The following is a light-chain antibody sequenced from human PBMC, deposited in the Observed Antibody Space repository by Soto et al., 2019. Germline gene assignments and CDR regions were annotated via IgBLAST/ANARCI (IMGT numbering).Light chain of an antibody. CDR3: QQYGSSPPYT. CDR1: QSVSNNY. Sequence: EVVLTQSPGTLSLSPGERATLSCRASQSVSNNYFAWYQQKHGQAPRIRIFGSSDSATGTSDRFSSSGSGREFTHTISRLEPEDFAAYYCQQYGSSPPYTFGQGPELEIK. V-gene: IGKV3-20*01. J-gene: IGKJ2*01. CDR2: GSS.